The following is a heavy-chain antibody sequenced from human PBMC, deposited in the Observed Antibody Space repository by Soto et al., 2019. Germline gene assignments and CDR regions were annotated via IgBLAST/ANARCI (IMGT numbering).Heavy chain of an antibody. Sequence: PSETRSLPSTVSGGSISPYYWSCIRHPPGGGLEWIGYIFHTGTPRYSPSLESRVTISVDSSKNQVYLKLTSVTAADTAVYFCAREASVGTSPFSNSGWYGYFDYWGPGALVTGSS. CDR2: IFHTGTP. V-gene: IGHV4-59*01. D-gene: IGHD6-19*01. CDR3: AREASVGTSPFSNSGWYGYFDY. CDR1: GGSISPYY. J-gene: IGHJ4*02.